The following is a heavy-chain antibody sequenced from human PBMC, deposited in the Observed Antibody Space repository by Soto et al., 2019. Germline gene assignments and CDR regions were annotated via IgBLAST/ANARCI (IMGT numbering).Heavy chain of an antibody. CDR1: GFTFSSYS. D-gene: IGHD3-3*01. V-gene: IGHV3-21*01. J-gene: IGHJ3*02. CDR2: ISSSSSYI. Sequence: GGSLRLSCAASGFTFSSYSMNWVRQAPGKGLEWVSSISSSSSYIYYADSVKGRFTISRDNAKNSLYLQMNSLRAEDTAVYYCASGRVEWLLYQVGAFDIWGQGTMVTVSS. CDR3: ASGRVEWLLYQVGAFDI.